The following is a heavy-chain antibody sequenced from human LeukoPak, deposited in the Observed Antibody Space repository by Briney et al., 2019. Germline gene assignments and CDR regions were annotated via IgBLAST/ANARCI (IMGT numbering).Heavy chain of an antibody. CDR1: GFTVSSNY. D-gene: IGHD3-10*01. CDR3: AREGHYYGSGSYQYYFDY. CDR2: IYSGGST. V-gene: IGHV3-53*01. Sequence: GGSLRLSCAASGFTVSSNYMSWVRQAPGKGLEWVSVIYSGGSTYYADSVKGRFTISRDNSKNMLYLQMNSLRAEDTAVYYCAREGHYYGSGSYQYYFDYWGQGTLVTVSS. J-gene: IGHJ4*02.